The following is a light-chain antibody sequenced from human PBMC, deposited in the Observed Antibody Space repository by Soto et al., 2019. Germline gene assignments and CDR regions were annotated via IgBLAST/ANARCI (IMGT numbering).Light chain of an antibody. J-gene: IGKJ5*01. V-gene: IGKV1D-13*01. Sequence: TQMTQSPSSLSASVGDRVTITCQASRDISDYLNWYQQKPGKAPRLLIYDASSLESGVPSRFSGSGSGTDFTLTISSLQPEDFATYYCQQFNDYQGTFGQGTRLEIK. CDR3: QQFNDYQGT. CDR1: RDISDY. CDR2: DAS.